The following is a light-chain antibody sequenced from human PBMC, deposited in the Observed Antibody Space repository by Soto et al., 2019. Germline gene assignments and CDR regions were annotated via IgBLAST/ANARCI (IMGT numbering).Light chain of an antibody. CDR2: AAS. V-gene: IGKV3-11*01. J-gene: IGKJ5*01. CDR3: QQRSNWPPT. CDR1: QSISGIC. Sequence: ILVTQSPGTLSLFRGERATLSCRASQSISGICLAWYQQKPGQPPRLLMYAASNRATGIPARFSGSGSGTDFTLTISSLEPEDFAVYYCQQRSNWPPTFGQGTRLEI.